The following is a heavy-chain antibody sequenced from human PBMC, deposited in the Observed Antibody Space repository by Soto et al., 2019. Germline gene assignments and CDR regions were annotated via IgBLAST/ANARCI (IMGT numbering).Heavy chain of an antibody. Sequence: SETLSLTCTFSGGSISSGDYYWSWFRQPPGKGLEWIGYIYYSGSTYYNPSLKSRVTISVDTSKNQFSLKLSSVTAADTAVYYCARDSGAVAGNYYYYGMDVWGQGTTVTVSS. D-gene: IGHD6-19*01. J-gene: IGHJ6*02. CDR3: ARDSGAVAGNYYYYGMDV. V-gene: IGHV4-30-4*01. CDR2: IYYSGST. CDR1: GGSISSGDYY.